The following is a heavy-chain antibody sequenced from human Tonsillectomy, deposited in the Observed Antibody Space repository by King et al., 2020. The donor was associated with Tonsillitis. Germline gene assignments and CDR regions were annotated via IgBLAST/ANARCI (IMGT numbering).Heavy chain of an antibody. D-gene: IGHD2-15*01. V-gene: IGHV1-69*12. CDR3: ARGYCSGSACYNNPHYYYYYMDV. Sequence: QLVQSGAEVKKPGPSVRVSCKASGGTFISSAISWVRRAPGQGLEWMGGIIPIVGPAHYSQKFQGRVTITADESTTTAYVELSSLRSEDTAVYYCARGYCSGSACYNNPHYYYYYMDVWGKGTTVTVSS. CDR2: IIPIVGPA. CDR1: GGTFISSA. J-gene: IGHJ6*03.